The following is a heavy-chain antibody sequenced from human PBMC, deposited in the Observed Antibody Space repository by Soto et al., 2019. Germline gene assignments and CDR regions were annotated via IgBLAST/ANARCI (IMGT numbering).Heavy chain of an antibody. CDR3: VKDRYSSTWTYCFDC. J-gene: IGHJ4*02. CDR1: GFTFSSYA. CDR2: IRDSGGST. V-gene: IGHV3-23*01. D-gene: IGHD6-13*01. Sequence: PGGSLRLSCAASGFTFSSYAMSWVRQAPGKGLEWVSGIRDSGGSTYYADSVKGRFTISRDNSKNTLYLQMNSLRVEDTAVYYCVKDRYSSTWTYCFDCWGQGTLVTVSS.